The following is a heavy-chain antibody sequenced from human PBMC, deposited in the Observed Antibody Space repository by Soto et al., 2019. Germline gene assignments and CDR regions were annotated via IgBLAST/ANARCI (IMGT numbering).Heavy chain of an antibody. CDR1: GYSFSSYW. D-gene: IGHD3-9*01. V-gene: IGHV5-51*01. Sequence: PGESLKISCKSSGYSFSSYWIAWVRLMPGKGLEWMGSIYPDDPDTKYSPSFQGQVTISADKSISAAYLQWSSLKASDTAIYYCARNSLTGYYTYYYSMDVWGQGTTVTVSS. CDR3: ARNSLTGYYTYYYSMDV. J-gene: IGHJ6*02. CDR2: IYPDDPDT.